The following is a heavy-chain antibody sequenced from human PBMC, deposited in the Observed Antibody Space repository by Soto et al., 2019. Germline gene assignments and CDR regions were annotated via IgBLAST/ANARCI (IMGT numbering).Heavy chain of an antibody. CDR2: IIPIFGTA. J-gene: IGHJ3*02. D-gene: IGHD4-17*01. CDR1: GGTFSSYA. Sequence: KVSCKASGGTFSSYAISWVRQAPGQGLEWMGGIIPIFGTANYARKFQGRVTITAEEATSTAYMELSSLRSEDTAVYYCARPRSFDIWGQGTMVIVSS. V-gene: IGHV1-69*01. CDR3: ARPRSFDI.